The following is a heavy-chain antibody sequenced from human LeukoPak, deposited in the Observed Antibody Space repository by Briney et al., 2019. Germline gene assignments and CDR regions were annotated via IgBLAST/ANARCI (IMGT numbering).Heavy chain of an antibody. CDR3: ARDLQGSAGIDY. Sequence: GGSLRLSCAASGFTFSSYGMHWVRQAPGKGLEWVAVIWYDGSNKYYADSVKGRFTISRDNSKNTLYLQMNSLRAEDTAVYYCARDLQGSAGIDYWGQGTLVTVSS. V-gene: IGHV3-33*01. D-gene: IGHD6-6*01. J-gene: IGHJ4*02. CDR1: GFTFSSYG. CDR2: IWYDGSNK.